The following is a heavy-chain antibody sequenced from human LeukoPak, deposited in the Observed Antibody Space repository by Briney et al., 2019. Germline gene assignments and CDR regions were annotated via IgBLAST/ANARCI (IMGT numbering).Heavy chain of an antibody. CDR1: GFTFSAYW. V-gene: IGHV3-7*01. D-gene: IGHD1-26*01. CDR3: ARGRDSGRYFDY. J-gene: IGHJ4*02. Sequence: GGSLRLSCAASGFTFSAYWMTWVRQAPGKGLEWVANIKQDGNEKFLVDSVRGRFAISRDNAKSSLFLQLAGLRAEDTAVYYCARGRDSGRYFDYWGQGTLVTVSS. CDR2: IKQDGNEK.